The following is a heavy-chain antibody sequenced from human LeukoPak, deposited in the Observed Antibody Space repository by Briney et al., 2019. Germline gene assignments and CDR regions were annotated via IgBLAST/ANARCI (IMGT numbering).Heavy chain of an antibody. CDR1: GGSISSSNW. V-gene: IGHV4-4*02. Sequence: PSETLSLTCAVSGGSISSSNWWSWVRQPPGKGLEWIGEIFHSGSTNYNPSLKSRVTISVDKSKNQFSLRLSSVTAADTAVYYCAKDVDYNYYFDYWGQGTLVTVSS. J-gene: IGHJ4*02. D-gene: IGHD3-10*01. CDR3: AKDVDYNYYFDY. CDR2: IFHSGST.